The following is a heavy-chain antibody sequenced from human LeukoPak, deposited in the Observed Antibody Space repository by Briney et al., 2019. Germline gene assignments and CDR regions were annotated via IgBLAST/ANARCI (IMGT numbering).Heavy chain of an antibody. J-gene: IGHJ4*02. CDR2: ISSSGTTI. V-gene: IGHV3-48*01. CDR3: AKDGATPFDH. D-gene: IGHD2-15*01. CDR1: GFTFRTSG. Sequence: GGSLRLSCAASGFTFRTSGMDWVRQAPGKGLEWVSYISSSGTTISYAQSVKGRFTITRDNAQNSLTLHMNTLRADDTAVYYCAKDGATPFDHWGQGTLVTVSS.